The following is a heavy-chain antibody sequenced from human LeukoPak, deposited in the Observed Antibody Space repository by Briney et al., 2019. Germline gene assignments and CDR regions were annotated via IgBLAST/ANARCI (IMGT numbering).Heavy chain of an antibody. D-gene: IGHD3-9*01. CDR1: GYPFSIYY. J-gene: IGHJ3*02. V-gene: IGHV1-18*01. CDR3: ASGEYYDILTGYFDAFDI. Sequence: ASVKVSCKASGYPFSIYYMYWVRQAPGQGLEWMGWISAYNGNTNYAQKLQGRVTMTTDTSTSTAYMELRSLRSDDTAVYYCASGEYYDILTGYFDAFDIWGQGTMVTVSS. CDR2: ISAYNGNT.